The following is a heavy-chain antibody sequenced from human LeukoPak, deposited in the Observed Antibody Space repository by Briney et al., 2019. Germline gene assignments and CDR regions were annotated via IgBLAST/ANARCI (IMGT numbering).Heavy chain of an antibody. J-gene: IGHJ6*03. CDR1: GFTFSDYY. V-gene: IGHV3-11*04. Sequence: GGSLRLSCAASGFTFSDYYMSWIREAPGKGLEWVSYISSGGSTIYYADSVKGRFTISRDNAKISLYLQMNSLRAEDTAVYYCARDDFDFLRGTVLAVTTENYYYYYMDVWGKGTTVTVSS. CDR3: ARDDFDFLRGTVLAVTTENYYYYYMDV. D-gene: IGHD4-11*01. CDR2: ISSGGSTI.